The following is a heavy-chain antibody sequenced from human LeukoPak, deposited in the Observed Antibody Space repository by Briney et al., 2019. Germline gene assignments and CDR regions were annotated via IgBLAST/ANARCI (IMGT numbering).Heavy chain of an antibody. V-gene: IGHV1-18*01. CDR1: GYTFTSYG. D-gene: IGHD3-3*01. Sequence: ASVKVSCKASGYTFTSYGISWVRQAPGQGLEWMGWISAYNGNTNYAQKLQGRVTMTTDTSTSTAYMELRSLRSDDTAVYYCARVPRKLRFLEWSSYYFDYWGQGTLVTVSS. CDR3: ARVPRKLRFLEWSSYYFDY. CDR2: ISAYNGNT. J-gene: IGHJ4*02.